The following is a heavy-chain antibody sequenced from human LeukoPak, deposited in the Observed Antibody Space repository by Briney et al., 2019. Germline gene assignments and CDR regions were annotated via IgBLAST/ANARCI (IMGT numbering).Heavy chain of an antibody. D-gene: IGHD6-13*01. CDR1: GFTFSSYW. Sequence: GGSLRLSCAASGFTFSSYWMSWVRQAPGKGLEWVANIKQDGSETYFVDSVKGRFTISRDNAKNSLYLQTNSLRAEDTAVYYCAREGCSWYRREIDYWGQGTLVTVSS. CDR2: IKQDGSET. V-gene: IGHV3-7*01. J-gene: IGHJ4*02. CDR3: AREGCSWYRREIDY.